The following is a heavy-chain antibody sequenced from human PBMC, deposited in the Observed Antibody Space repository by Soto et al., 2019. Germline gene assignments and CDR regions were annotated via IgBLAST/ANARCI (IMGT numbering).Heavy chain of an antibody. J-gene: IGHJ3*02. CDR2: ISSSSSHI. Sequence: LRLSCAASGFTFSYYSMIWVRQAPGKGLEWVSCISSSSSHIYYADSVKGRFTISRDNAKNSLYLQMNSLRAEDTAVYYCARDHDAFDIWGQGTMVTVSS. CDR3: ARDHDAFDI. CDR1: GFTFSYYS. V-gene: IGHV3-21*01.